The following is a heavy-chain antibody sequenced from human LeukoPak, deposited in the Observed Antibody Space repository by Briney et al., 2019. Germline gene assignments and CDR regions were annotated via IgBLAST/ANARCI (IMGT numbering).Heavy chain of an antibody. J-gene: IGHJ5*02. V-gene: IGHV3-21*01. CDR2: TGLSSSYI. Sequence: GGSLRLSCVASGFVFSSHAMSWVRQAPGKGLKWIASTGLSSSYIGYADSVKGRFTISRDNGENSVYLQMNSLRAEDTAVYFCARERSYCSGATCSLDLWGQGTLVTVSS. D-gene: IGHD2-15*01. CDR1: GFVFSSHA. CDR3: ARERSYCSGATCSLDL.